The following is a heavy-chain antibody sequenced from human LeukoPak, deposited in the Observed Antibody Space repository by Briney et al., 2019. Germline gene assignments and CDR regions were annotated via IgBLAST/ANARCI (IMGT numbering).Heavy chain of an antibody. J-gene: IGHJ6*02. CDR3: ARDNWNYGSSMDV. CDR1: GGSISSYY. D-gene: IGHD1-7*01. V-gene: IGHV4-59*01. CDR2: IYYSGST. Sequence: ETLSLTCTVSGGSISSYYWSWIRQPPGKGLEWIGYIYYSGSTNYNPSLKSRVTISVDTSKNQFSLKLSSVTAADTAVYYCARDNWNYGSSMDVWGQGTTVTVSS.